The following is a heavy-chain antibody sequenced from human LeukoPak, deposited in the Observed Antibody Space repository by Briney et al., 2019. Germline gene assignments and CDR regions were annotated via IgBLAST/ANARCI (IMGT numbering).Heavy chain of an antibody. Sequence: ASVTVSCTASGYTFTSYGISWVRQAPGQGLEWMGWISAYNGNTNYAQKLQGRVTITTDTSTSTAYMELRSLRSDDTAVYYCARVVVAATNWLDPWGQGTLVTVSS. V-gene: IGHV1-18*01. D-gene: IGHD2-15*01. CDR3: ARVVVAATNWLDP. J-gene: IGHJ5*02. CDR1: GYTFTSYG. CDR2: ISAYNGNT.